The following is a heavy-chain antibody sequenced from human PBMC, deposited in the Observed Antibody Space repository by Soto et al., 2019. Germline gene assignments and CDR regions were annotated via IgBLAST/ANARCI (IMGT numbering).Heavy chain of an antibody. CDR3: ASVVGATGFDY. J-gene: IGHJ4*02. D-gene: IGHD1-26*01. V-gene: IGHV1-3*01. CDR1: GYIFTNYA. CDR2: INAGNGNT. Sequence: ASVKVSCKASGYIFTNYAMHWVRQAPGQRLEWMGWINAGNGNTIYSQRFQGRVTITRDTSATTAYMELSSLRSEDTAVYYCASVVGATGFDYWGQGALVTVSS.